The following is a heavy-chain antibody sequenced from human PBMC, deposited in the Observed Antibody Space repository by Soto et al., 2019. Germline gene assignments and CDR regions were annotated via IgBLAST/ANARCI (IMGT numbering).Heavy chain of an antibody. CDR2: ISYSSTTI. D-gene: IGHD6-13*01. Sequence: GSLRLSCVACGFTCSRYSMNWVRRAPGKGLEWVSYISYSSTTIYYADSVKGRFTISRDNAKNSLFLQMNSLRDEDTSVYYCARDNGIAGSFDPWGQGTLVTVSS. CDR1: GFTCSRYS. J-gene: IGHJ5*02. V-gene: IGHV3-48*02. CDR3: ARDNGIAGSFDP.